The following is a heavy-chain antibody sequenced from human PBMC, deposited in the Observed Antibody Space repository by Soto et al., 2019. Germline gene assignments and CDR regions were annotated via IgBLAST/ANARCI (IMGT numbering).Heavy chain of an antibody. V-gene: IGHV3-30*03. J-gene: IGHJ6*02. CDR1: GFTFSDYA. CDR3: AREGQQLVPGYYYYYYGMDV. D-gene: IGHD6-13*01. Sequence: GGSLRLSCAASGFTFSDYAMHWVRQAPGKGLEWVAVVSHDGRNTHYADSVKGRFTISRDNSKNTLHLQLNSLRAEDTAVYYCAREGQQLVPGYYYYYYGMDVWGQGTTVTVSS. CDR2: VSHDGRNT.